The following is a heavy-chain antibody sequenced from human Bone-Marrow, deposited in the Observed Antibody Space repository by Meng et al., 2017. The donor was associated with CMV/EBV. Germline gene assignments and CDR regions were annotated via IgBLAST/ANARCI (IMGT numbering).Heavy chain of an antibody. J-gene: IGHJ4*02. D-gene: IGHD2-2*01. CDR2: IIPIFSTA. CDR1: GGTFSSYA. Sequence: SVKVSCKASGGTFSSYAISWVRQAPGQGLEWMGGIIPIFSTANYAQKFQGRVTITTDESTSTAYMELSSLRSEDTAVYYCARDHHCSSTSCYAFDYWGQGPLVTVSS. CDR3: ARDHHCSSTSCYAFDY. V-gene: IGHV1-69*05.